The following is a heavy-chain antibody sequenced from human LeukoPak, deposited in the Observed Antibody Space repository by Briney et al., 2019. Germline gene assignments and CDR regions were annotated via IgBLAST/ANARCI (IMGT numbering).Heavy chain of an antibody. D-gene: IGHD3-9*01. J-gene: IGHJ3*02. V-gene: IGHV4-39*07. CDR2: IYYSGST. CDR3: ARGKDILTGPDAFDI. Sequence: SETLSLTCTVSGGSISSSSYYWGWIRQPPGKGLEWIGSIYYSGSTYYNPSLKSRVTISVDTSKNQFSLKLSSVTAADTAVYYCARGKDILTGPDAFDIWGQGTMVTVSS. CDR1: GGSISSSSYY.